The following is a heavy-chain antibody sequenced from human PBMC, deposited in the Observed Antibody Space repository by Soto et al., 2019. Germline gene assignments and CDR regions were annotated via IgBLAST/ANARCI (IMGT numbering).Heavy chain of an antibody. Sequence: EVQLVESGGGLVQAGGSLRLSCAASGFALSSYWMHWVRRVPGKGLVWVSRINPDGSRIDYADSVRGRFTISRDNAKNTLFLQMNNLRAEDTALYHCARVPVGAYGKFDPWGQGTLATVSS. D-gene: IGHD2-8*02. J-gene: IGHJ5*02. CDR1: GFALSSYW. CDR2: INPDGSRI. CDR3: ARVPVGAYGKFDP. V-gene: IGHV3-74*01.